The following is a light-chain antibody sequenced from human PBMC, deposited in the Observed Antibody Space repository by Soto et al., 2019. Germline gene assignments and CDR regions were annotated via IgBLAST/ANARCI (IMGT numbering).Light chain of an antibody. J-gene: IGKJ2*01. CDR2: KAS. CDR3: QQYDSYPYT. CDR1: QSISSW. V-gene: IGKV1-5*03. Sequence: DIQMTQSPSTLSASVGDRVSITCRASQSISSWLAWYQQKPGKAPNLLIYKASSLESGVPSRFSGSGSGTEFTLTISSLQPDDFATYYCQQYDSYPYTLGQGTKLEIK.